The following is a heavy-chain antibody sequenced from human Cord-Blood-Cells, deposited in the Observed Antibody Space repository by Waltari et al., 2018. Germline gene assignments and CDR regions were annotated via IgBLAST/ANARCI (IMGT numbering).Heavy chain of an antibody. V-gene: IGHV1-69*01. CDR1: GVTFRRYA. CDR2: IIPIFGTA. J-gene: IGHJ4*02. Sequence: QVQLVQSGAEVKKPGSSVKVSCKASGVTFRRYAISWVSLALGQGLEWMGGIIPIFGTANYAQKFQGRVTITADESTSTAYMELSSLRSEDTAVYYCARATIGTSLGIPRYFDYWGQGTLVTVSS. D-gene: IGHD7-27*01. CDR3: ARATIGTSLGIPRYFDY.